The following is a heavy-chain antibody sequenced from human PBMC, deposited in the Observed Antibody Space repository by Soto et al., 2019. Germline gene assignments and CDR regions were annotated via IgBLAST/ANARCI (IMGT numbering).Heavy chain of an antibody. CDR1: GDTFNFYT. CDR3: ATSDGSGSQAFDY. D-gene: IGHD3-10*01. CDR2: TIPMLSMS. J-gene: IGHJ4*02. Sequence: QVQLVQSGAAVKKPGSSVKVSCKASGDTFNFYTINWVRQAPGLGLECMGRTIPMLSMSNYAQKFQGRVSITADKSTSTDYMELSSLTSEDTATYYCATSDGSGSQAFDYWGQGALVTVSS. V-gene: IGHV1-69*02.